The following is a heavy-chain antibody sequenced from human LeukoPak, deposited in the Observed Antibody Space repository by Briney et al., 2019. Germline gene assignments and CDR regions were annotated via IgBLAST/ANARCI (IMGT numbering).Heavy chain of an antibody. CDR1: GGSFSGYY. V-gene: IGHV4-34*01. CDR2: INHSGST. D-gene: IGHD3-16*01. J-gene: IGHJ5*02. CDR3: AGAWDRSDLYHGTYS. Sequence: PSETLSLTCAVYGGSFSGYYWSWIRQPPGKGLEWIGEINHSGSTNYNPSLKSRVTISVDTSKNQFSLQLTSVTPEDTAVYYCAGAWDRSDLYHGTYSWGQGTLVTVSS.